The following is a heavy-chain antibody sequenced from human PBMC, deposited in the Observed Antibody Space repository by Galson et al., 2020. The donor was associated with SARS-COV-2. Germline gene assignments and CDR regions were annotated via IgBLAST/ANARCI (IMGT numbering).Heavy chain of an antibody. Sequence: GESLKISCAASGFTFSTYAMHWVRQAPGKGLEWVAVISYDGKTEYYADAVKGRFTISRDNSKNTLFLQMNNLRPEDTAVFFCARDRETSWYGVRHYYYYGMDVWGLGTTVTVSS. V-gene: IGHV3-30*04. CDR3: ARDRETSWYGVRHYYYYGMDV. CDR2: ISYDGKTE. D-gene: IGHD6-13*01. CDR1: GFTFSTYA. J-gene: IGHJ6*02.